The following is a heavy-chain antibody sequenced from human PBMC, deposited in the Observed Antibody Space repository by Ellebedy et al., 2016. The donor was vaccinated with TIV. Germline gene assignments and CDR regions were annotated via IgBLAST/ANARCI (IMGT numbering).Heavy chain of an antibody. D-gene: IGHD6-13*01. Sequence: GESLKISCAASGFTFGTYGMHWVRQAPGKGLEWVAVIWYDGSNKYYADSVKGRFTISRDNSEKTLYLQMNSLRAEDTAVYYCARLGVIAAAGASDYWGQGTLVIVSS. CDR3: ARLGVIAAAGASDY. J-gene: IGHJ4*02. CDR2: IWYDGSNK. V-gene: IGHV3-33*01. CDR1: GFTFGTYG.